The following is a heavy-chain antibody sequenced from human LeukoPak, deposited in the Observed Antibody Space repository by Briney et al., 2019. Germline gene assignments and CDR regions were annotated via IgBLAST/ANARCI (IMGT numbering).Heavy chain of an antibody. D-gene: IGHD3-9*01. J-gene: IGHJ3*02. CDR3: AREILTGDAFDI. CDR2: INPNSGGT. CDR1: GYTFTGYY. V-gene: IGHV1-2*02. Sequence: ASVKVSCKASGYTFTGYYMHWVRQAPGQGLEWMGWINPNSGGTNYAQKFQGRVTMTRDTSISTAYMELSRLRSDDTAVYYCAREILTGDAFDIWGQGTMVTVSS.